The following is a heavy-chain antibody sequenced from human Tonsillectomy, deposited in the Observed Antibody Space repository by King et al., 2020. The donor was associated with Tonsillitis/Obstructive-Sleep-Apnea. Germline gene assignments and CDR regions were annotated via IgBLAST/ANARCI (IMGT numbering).Heavy chain of an antibody. Sequence: VQLVESGGGSVKPGGSLRLSCAASGYTFSDYYMSWIRQAPGKGLEWGSYISSSGSTIYYADSVKGRFTISRDNAKNSLNLQMNSLRAEDTAVYYCARDLDSSGWYWYFDLWGRGTLVTVSS. CDR1: GYTFSDYY. J-gene: IGHJ2*01. CDR3: ARDLDSSGWYWYFDL. V-gene: IGHV3-11*01. D-gene: IGHD6-19*01. CDR2: ISSSGSTI.